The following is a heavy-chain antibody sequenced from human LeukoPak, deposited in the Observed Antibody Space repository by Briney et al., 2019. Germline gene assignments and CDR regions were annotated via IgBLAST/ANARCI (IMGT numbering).Heavy chain of an antibody. CDR2: IYHSGST. Sequence: SETLSLTCAVSGYSISSGYYWGWIRPPPGKGLEWIGTIYHSGSTYYNPSLKSRVTISVDTYKNQFSQKLSSVTAADTAVYYCARHLLGYCTSTTCRAGRRFDHWGQGTLVTVSS. CDR1: GYSISSGYY. CDR3: ARHLLGYCTSTTCRAGRRFDH. D-gene: IGHD2-2*01. V-gene: IGHV4-38-2*01. J-gene: IGHJ5*02.